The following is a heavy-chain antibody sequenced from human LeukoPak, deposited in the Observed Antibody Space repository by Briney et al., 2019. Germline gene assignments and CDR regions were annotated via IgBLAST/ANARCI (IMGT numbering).Heavy chain of an antibody. CDR1: GYTFTSYY. CDR3: ARALDFGRPARPPGNWFDP. V-gene: IGHV1-46*01. D-gene: IGHD3-10*01. J-gene: IGHJ5*02. Sequence: ASVKVSCKASGYTFTSYYMHWVRQAPGQGLEWMAIINPSGGSTTYAQKFQGRVTMTRDTSTSTVYMELSSLRSEDTAVYYCARALDFGRPARPPGNWFDPWGQGTLVTVSS. CDR2: INPSGGST.